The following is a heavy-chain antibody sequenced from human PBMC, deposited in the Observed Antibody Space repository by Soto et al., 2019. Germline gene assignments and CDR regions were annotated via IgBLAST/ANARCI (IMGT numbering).Heavy chain of an antibody. CDR1: GLTSSTYS. CDR3: VRENYYYGMDV. V-gene: IGHV3-48*01. Sequence: GGSLSLSCAASGLTSSTYSMNWVRQAPGRGLEWVSYISSSSSTIYYADSVKGRFTISRDNAKSTLYLQMNSLRAEDTAVYYCVRENYYYGMDVWGQGTTVTVSS. CDR2: ISSSSSTI. J-gene: IGHJ6*02.